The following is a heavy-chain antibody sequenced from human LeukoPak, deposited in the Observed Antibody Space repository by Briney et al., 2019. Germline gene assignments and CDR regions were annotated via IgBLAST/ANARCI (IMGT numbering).Heavy chain of an antibody. CDR2: IHYSGST. Sequence: SETLSLTCTVSGGSISSSSYSWGRIRQPPGKGLEWIGSIHYSGSTYYNPSLKSRVTISVDTSKNQFSLKLSSVTAADTAVYYCARGRLYYDSTYYFYYWGQGTLVTVSS. CDR1: GGSISSSSYS. D-gene: IGHD3-22*01. V-gene: IGHV4-39*07. J-gene: IGHJ4*02. CDR3: ARGRLYYDSTYYFYY.